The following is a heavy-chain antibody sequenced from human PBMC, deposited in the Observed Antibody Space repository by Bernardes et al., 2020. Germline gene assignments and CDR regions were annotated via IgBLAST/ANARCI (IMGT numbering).Heavy chain of an antibody. J-gene: IGHJ4*02. Sequence: GGSLRLSCAASGFTFSSYSVNWVRQATGKGLEWVSSISSSSSYIYYADSVKGRFTISRDNAKNSLYLQMNSLRAEDTAVYYCARELLVVPAAGPGYWGQGTLVTVSS. D-gene: IGHD2-2*01. V-gene: IGHV3-21*01. CDR3: ARELLVVPAAGPGY. CDR2: ISSSSSYI. CDR1: GFTFSSYS.